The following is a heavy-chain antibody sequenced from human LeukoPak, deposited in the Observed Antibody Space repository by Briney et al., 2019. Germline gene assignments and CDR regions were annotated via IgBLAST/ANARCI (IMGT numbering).Heavy chain of an antibody. CDR2: INPSGGST. V-gene: IGHV1-46*01. Sequence: GASVKVSCKASGYTFTSYYMHWVRQAPGQGLEWMGIINPSGGSTTYAQKFQGRVAMTRDTSTSTVYMELSSLRSEDTAMYYCATGRTSRYYFDYWGQGTLVAASS. J-gene: IGHJ4*02. CDR1: GYTFTSYY. D-gene: IGHD1-14*01. CDR3: ATGRTSRYYFDY.